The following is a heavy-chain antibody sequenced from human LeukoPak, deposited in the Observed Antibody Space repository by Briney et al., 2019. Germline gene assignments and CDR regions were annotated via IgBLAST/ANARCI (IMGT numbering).Heavy chain of an antibody. CDR1: GFTLSNYA. Sequence: GGSPRLSCAASGFTLSNYAMTWVRQAPGKGLEWVSSITGSGALTYYADSVKGRFTISKDNAMDTLFLQMNSLRADDTAVYYCAKDRVDGSGSQFDSWGQGSLVTVSS. D-gene: IGHD3-10*01. CDR2: ITGSGALT. V-gene: IGHV3-23*01. CDR3: AKDRVDGSGSQFDS. J-gene: IGHJ4*02.